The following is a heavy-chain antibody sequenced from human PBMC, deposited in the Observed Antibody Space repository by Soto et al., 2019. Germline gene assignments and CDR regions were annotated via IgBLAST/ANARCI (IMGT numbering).Heavy chain of an antibody. CDR2: ISGSGGGT. V-gene: IGHV3-23*01. CDR3: FCGGF. CDR1: GFTFSTYA. Sequence: EVRLLESGGGLVQPGGSLRLSCAASGFTFSTYAMTWVRQAPGKGLECVSTISGSGGGTYYADSVKGRFTISRDNSKNTLYLQMSSLRAEDTAVYYCFCGGFWGQGTMVTVSS. D-gene: IGHD1-26*01. J-gene: IGHJ3*01.